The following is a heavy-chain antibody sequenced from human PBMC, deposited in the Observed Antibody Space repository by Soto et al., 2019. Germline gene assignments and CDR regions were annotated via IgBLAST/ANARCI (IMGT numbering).Heavy chain of an antibody. V-gene: IGHV3-23*01. CDR1: GFRFSDYA. CDR2: IGGSGNHI. J-gene: IGHJ3*02. CDR3: XXDFVSRNGVYDPFDI. D-gene: IGHD3-22*01. Sequence: EVQLLESGGGLAQPGGSLGLSCAASGFRFSDYAMTWVRQAPGKGLEWVSVIGGSGNHIYYADSVEGRFTVSRDDSKNTXXXTXXXXXXXXXXXXXXXXDFVSRNGVYDPFDIXXXGXXVTVSX.